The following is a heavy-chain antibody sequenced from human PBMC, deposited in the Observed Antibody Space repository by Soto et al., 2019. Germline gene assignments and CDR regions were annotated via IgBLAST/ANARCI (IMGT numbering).Heavy chain of an antibody. D-gene: IGHD2-2*01. CDR2: IKQDGSER. CDR3: ARVATYAYFDY. J-gene: IGHJ4*02. Sequence: GGSLRLSCATSGFTFSSYWMNWVRQAPGKGLEWVANIKQDGSERYYVDSVKGRFTISRDDAKNSLYLQMNSLRAEDTAIYYCARVATYAYFDYWGQGTLVTVSS. CDR1: GFTFSSYW. V-gene: IGHV3-7*05.